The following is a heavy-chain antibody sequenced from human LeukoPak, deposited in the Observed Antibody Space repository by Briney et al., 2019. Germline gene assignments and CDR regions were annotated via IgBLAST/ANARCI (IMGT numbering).Heavy chain of an antibody. J-gene: IGHJ6*03. D-gene: IGHD1-1*01. V-gene: IGHV3-21*01. CDR3: ARVVPTGYYMDV. CDR2: ISSSSSYI. CDR1: GFAFSSYS. Sequence: GGSLRLSCAASGFAFSSYSMNWVRQAPGKGLEWVSSISSSSSYIYYADSVKGRFTISRDNAKNSLYLQMNSLRAEDTAVYYCARVVPTGYYMDVWGKGTTVTVSS.